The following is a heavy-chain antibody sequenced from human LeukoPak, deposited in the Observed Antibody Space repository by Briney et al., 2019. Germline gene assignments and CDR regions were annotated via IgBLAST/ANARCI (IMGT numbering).Heavy chain of an antibody. D-gene: IGHD1-26*01. CDR3: ARDGIVGSPLFKFDY. Sequence: GGSLRLSCAASGFTFNNYAIHWVRQAPGKGLEWVALISFDGGNKYYADSVKGRSTISRDNSKNTLYLQMNSLRAEDAAVYYCARDGIVGSPLFKFDYWGQGTLVTVSS. CDR1: GFTFNNYA. J-gene: IGHJ4*02. V-gene: IGHV3-30-3*01. CDR2: ISFDGGNK.